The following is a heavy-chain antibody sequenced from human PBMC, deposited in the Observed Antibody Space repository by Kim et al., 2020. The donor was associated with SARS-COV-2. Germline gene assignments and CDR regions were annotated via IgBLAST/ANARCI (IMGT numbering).Heavy chain of an antibody. CDR3: ARERQGY. J-gene: IGHJ4*02. Sequence: SETLSLTCAVYGGSFSGYSWSWIRQPPGKGLEWIGEINHSGSTNYNPSLKSRVTISVDTSKNQFSLKLSSVTAADTAVYYCARERQGYWGQGTLVTVSS. V-gene: IGHV4-34*01. CDR2: INHSGST. CDR1: GGSFSGYS.